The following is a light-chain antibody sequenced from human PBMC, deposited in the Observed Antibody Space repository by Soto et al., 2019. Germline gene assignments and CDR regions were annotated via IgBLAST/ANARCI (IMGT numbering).Light chain of an antibody. J-gene: IGKJ3*01. V-gene: IGKV1-9*01. CDR3: QQVNSFPRT. CDR2: AAS. CDR1: QGIRNY. Sequence: IPWTESPSSLSASVGGRVTITCRASQGIRNYLAWYQQKPGGAHRVLIYAASTFQNVVTSRFSGIGSGTYFTLTISSLQPEDFATYYCQQVNSFPRTFGPGTKVDIK.